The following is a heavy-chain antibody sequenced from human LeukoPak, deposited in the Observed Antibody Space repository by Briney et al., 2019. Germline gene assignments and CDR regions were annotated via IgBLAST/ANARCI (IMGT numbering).Heavy chain of an antibody. CDR1: GFTFDDYG. CDR3: ARNYGSGSYFTWFDP. J-gene: IGHJ5*02. V-gene: IGHV3-20*04. CDR2: INWNGDST. D-gene: IGHD3-10*01. Sequence: GGSLRLSCAASGFTFDDYGMSWVRQAPGKGLEWVSGINWNGDSTGYADSVKGRFTISRDNAKNSLYLQMNSLRAEDTALHYCARNYGSGSYFTWFDPWGQGTLVTVSS.